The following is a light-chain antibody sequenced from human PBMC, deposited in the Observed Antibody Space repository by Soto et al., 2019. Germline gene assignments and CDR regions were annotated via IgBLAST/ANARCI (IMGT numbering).Light chain of an antibody. J-gene: IGKJ2*01. CDR3: QHYANYPYA. CDR2: DAS. CDR1: QSISSW. V-gene: IGKV1-5*01. Sequence: DIQMTQSTSTLSASVGARVTITCRARQSISSWLAWYQQKPGRAPKLLIYDASNLEAGVPPRFSGRGSGTQFTLTISSLQPDDFATYYCQHYANYPYAFGQGTKVDI.